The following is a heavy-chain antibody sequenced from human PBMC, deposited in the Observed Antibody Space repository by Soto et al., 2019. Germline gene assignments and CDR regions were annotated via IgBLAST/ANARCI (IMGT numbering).Heavy chain of an antibody. CDR3: ARAGFTMPTQYHYYYYYGMHV. Sequence: GGSLRLSCAASGFTFSSYAMHWVRQAPGKGLEWVAVISYDGSNKYYADSVKGRFTISRDNSKNTLYLQMNSLRAEDTAVYYCARAGFTMPTQYHYYYYYGMHVWGQGTTVTVSS. CDR1: GFTFSSYA. J-gene: IGHJ6*02. V-gene: IGHV3-30-3*01. CDR2: ISYDGSNK. D-gene: IGHD3-10*01.